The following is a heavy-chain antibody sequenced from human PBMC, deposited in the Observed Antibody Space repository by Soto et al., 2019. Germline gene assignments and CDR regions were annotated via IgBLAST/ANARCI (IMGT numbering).Heavy chain of an antibody. CDR2: IYTSGST. J-gene: IGHJ4*02. V-gene: IGHV4-4*07. CDR3: ARTVGAAYYFDF. Sequence: QVQLQESGPGLVKPSETLSLTCNVSGDSMTKYYWSWIRQPAGKGLEWIGRIYTSGSTNYNPSLKSRVTMSIDTSNNHLSLNLKSVTAADTAVYYCARTVGAAYYFDFWGQGALVTVSS. D-gene: IGHD1-26*01. CDR1: GDSMTKYY.